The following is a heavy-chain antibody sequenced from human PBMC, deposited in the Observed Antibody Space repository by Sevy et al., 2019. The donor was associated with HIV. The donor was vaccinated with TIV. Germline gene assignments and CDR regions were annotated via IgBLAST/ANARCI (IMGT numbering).Heavy chain of an antibody. J-gene: IGHJ6*02. CDR1: GYTFTGYY. Sequence: ASVKVSCKASGYTFTGYYMHWVRQAPGQGLEWMGRINPNSGGTNYAQKFQGRVTMTRDTSISTAYMELSRLRSDDTAVYYCALLGSSKLLYGMDVWGQGTTVTVSS. D-gene: IGHD1-26*01. V-gene: IGHV1-2*06. CDR3: ALLGSSKLLYGMDV. CDR2: INPNSGGT.